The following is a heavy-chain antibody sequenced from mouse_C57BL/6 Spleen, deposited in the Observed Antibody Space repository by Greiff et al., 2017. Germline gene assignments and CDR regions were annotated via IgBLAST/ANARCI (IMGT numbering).Heavy chain of an antibody. Sequence: VQLQQSGAELAKPGASVKLSCKASGYTFTSYWMHWVKQRPGQGLEWIGYINPSSGYNKYNQKFKDKDTLTADKSSSTAYMQLSSLTYEDSAVNYCDRSAHYCYGSSATYDSIDYWGQGTSVTVSS. D-gene: IGHD1-1*01. CDR2: INPSSGYN. CDR1: GYTFTSYW. CDR3: DRSAHYCYGSSATYDSIDY. J-gene: IGHJ4*01. V-gene: IGHV1-7*01.